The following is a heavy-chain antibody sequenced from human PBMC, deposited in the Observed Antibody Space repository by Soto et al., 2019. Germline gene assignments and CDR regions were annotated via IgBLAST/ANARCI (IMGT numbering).Heavy chain of an antibody. V-gene: IGHV2-5*02. J-gene: IGHJ3*02. CDR2: IYWDNDK. CDR1: GFSLTTRQVG. Sequence: QITLKESGPTLVEPTQTLTLTCTFSGFSLTTRQVGVGWIRQPPGQAPEWLAVIYWDNDKRYSPSLERRLTVTKDTSKNQVVLTMTNMDPMDTATYYCAHLMITYGGVIADDAFDIWGQGTMVTVSS. CDR3: AHLMITYGGVIADDAFDI. D-gene: IGHD3-16*02.